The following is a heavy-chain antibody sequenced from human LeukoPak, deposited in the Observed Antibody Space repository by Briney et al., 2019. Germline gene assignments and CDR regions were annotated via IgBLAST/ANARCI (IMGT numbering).Heavy chain of an antibody. J-gene: IGHJ4*02. Sequence: ASVKVSCKASGYTFTGYYMHWVRQAPGQGLEWMGWINPNSGGTNYAQKFQGRVTMTRDTSISTAYMQLSRLRSGDTAVYYCARDLVPYYYDSSGYLYGFWGQGTLVTVSS. CDR1: GYTFTGYY. CDR2: INPNSGGT. V-gene: IGHV1-2*02. CDR3: ARDLVPYYYDSSGYLYGF. D-gene: IGHD3-22*01.